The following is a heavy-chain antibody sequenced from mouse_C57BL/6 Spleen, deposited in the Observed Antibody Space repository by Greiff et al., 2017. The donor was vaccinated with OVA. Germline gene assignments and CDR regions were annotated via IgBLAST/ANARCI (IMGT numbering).Heavy chain of an antibody. CDR3: ARGGYYYGSSYVWYFYV. D-gene: IGHD1-1*01. J-gene: IGHJ1*03. V-gene: IGHV14-2*01. CDR2: IDPEDDDT. Sequence: VQLQQSGAELVKPGASVKLSCTASGFTIKDYYMHWVKQRTEQGLEWIGRIDPEDDDTKYAPKFPGKAPFTADTYSNTAYLKLSSLTYEDTAVYYCARGGYYYGSSYVWYFYVWGTGTTVTVSS. CDR1: GFTIKDYY.